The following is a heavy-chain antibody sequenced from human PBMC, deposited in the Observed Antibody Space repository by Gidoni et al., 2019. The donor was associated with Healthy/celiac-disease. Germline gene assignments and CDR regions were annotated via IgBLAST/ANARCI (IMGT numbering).Heavy chain of an antibody. CDR3: ARDWDDYYGSGGFDY. J-gene: IGHJ4*02. V-gene: IGHV4-61*02. CDR1: GGSISSGSYY. D-gene: IGHD3-10*01. Sequence: QVQLQESGPGLVKPSQTLSLTCTVSGGSISSGSYYWSWIRQPAGKGLEWIGRIYTSGSTNYNPSLKSRVTISVDTSKNQFSLKLSSVTAADTAVYYCARDWDDYYGSGGFDYWGQGTLVTVSS. CDR2: IYTSGST.